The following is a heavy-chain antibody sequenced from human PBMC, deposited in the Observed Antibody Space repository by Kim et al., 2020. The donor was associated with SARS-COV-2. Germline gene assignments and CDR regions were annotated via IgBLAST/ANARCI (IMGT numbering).Heavy chain of an antibody. D-gene: IGHD3-10*01. CDR2: ISYDGSNK. Sequence: GGSLRLSCAASGFTFSSYGMHWVRQAPGKGLEWVAVISYDGSNKYYADSVKGRFTISRDNSKNTLYLQMNSLRAEDTAVYYCARGLPLRFGESKGGQGTLVTVSS. J-gene: IGHJ4*02. V-gene: IGHV3-33*05. CDR3: ARGLPLRFGESK. CDR1: GFTFSSYG.